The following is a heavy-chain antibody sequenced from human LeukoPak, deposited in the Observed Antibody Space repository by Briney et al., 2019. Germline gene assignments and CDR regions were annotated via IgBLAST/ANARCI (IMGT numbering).Heavy chain of an antibody. Sequence: ASVKVSCTASGGTFSSYAISWVRQAPGQGLEWMGRIIPILGIANYAQKFQGRVTITADKSTSTAYMELSSLRSEGTAVYYCARDCSSTSCRGYYYYYGMDVWGQGTTVTVSS. J-gene: IGHJ6*02. CDR1: GGTFSSYA. CDR3: ARDCSSTSCRGYYYYYGMDV. CDR2: IIPILGIA. V-gene: IGHV1-69*04. D-gene: IGHD2-2*01.